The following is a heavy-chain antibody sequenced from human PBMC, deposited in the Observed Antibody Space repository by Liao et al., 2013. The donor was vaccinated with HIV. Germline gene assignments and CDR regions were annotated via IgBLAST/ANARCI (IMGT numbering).Heavy chain of an antibody. Sequence: QVQLQESGPGLVKPSETLSLTCTVSGGSISSYSWSWIRQPPGKGLEWIGYIYHSGSTYYNPSLKSRVTISVDTSKNQFSLKLSSVTAADTAVYYCARDDAFDIWGQGTMVTVSS. V-gene: IGHV4-4*09. CDR2: IYHSGST. J-gene: IGHJ3*02. CDR1: GGSISSYS. CDR3: ARDDAFDI.